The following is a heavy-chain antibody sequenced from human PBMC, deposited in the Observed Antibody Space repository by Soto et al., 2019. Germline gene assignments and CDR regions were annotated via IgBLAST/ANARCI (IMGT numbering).Heavy chain of an antibody. D-gene: IGHD6-6*01. J-gene: IGHJ4*02. CDR2: ISYDGSNK. CDR1: GFTFSSYG. CDR3: AKDPSIAARPSGIDY. Sequence: GGSLRLSCAASGFTFSSYGMHWVRQAPGKGLEWVAVISYDGSNKYYADSVKGRFTISRDNSKNTLYLQMNSLRAEDTAVYYCAKDPSIAARPSGIDYWGQGTLVTVSS. V-gene: IGHV3-30*18.